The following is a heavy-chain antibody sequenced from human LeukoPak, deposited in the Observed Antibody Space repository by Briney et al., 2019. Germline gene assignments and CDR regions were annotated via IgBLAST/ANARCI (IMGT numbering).Heavy chain of an antibody. CDR2: VFNNGGT. V-gene: IGHV4-59*01. J-gene: IGHJ4*02. D-gene: IGHD5-12*01. Sequence: SETLSLTCSVSGGSICSYHWNWIRQPSGKGLEWVGIVFNNGGTKHNPSLKSRVAISVDTSKNQFALTLSSVTAADTAVYYCVASYGGYVLDYWGQGALVIVSS. CDR1: GGSICSYH. CDR3: VASYGGYVLDY.